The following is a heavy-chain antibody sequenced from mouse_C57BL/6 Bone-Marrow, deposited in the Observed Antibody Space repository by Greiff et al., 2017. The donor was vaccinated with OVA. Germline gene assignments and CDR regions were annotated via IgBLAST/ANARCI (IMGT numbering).Heavy chain of an antibody. V-gene: IGHV5-15*01. J-gene: IGHJ1*03. CDR3: ARKGDYYGSSDWYFDV. D-gene: IGHD1-1*01. CDR2: ISNLAYSI. CDR1: GFTFSDYG. Sequence: EVQLVESGGGLVQPGGSLKLSCAASGFTFSDYGMAWVRQAPRKGPEWVAFISNLAYSIYYADTVTGRFTISRENAKNTLYLEMSSLRSEDTAMYYCARKGDYYGSSDWYFDVWGTGTTVTVSS.